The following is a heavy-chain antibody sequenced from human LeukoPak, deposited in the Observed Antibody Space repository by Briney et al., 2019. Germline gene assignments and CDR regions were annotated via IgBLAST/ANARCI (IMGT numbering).Heavy chain of an antibody. D-gene: IGHD3-10*01. Sequence: GGSLRLSCAASGFTFSSYGMHWVRQAPGKGLEWVAFIRYDGSNKYYADSVKGRFTIPRDNSKNTLYLQMNSLRAEDTAVYYCARNNYYGSGSYYVYWGQGTLVTVSS. V-gene: IGHV3-30*02. J-gene: IGHJ4*02. CDR2: IRYDGSNK. CDR3: ARNNYYGSGSYYVY. CDR1: GFTFSSYG.